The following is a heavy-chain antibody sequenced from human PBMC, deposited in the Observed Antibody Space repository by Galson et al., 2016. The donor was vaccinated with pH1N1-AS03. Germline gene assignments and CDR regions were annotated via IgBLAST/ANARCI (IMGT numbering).Heavy chain of an antibody. CDR2: LYWDGDK. CDR3: VHGAREAAAGFFDY. D-gene: IGHD6-13*01. V-gene: IGHV2-5*02. Sequence: PALVKPPQTLTLTCSFSGFSLDSTSVGVGWIRQSPGKPLEWLALLYWDGDKRFRPSLQNRLTIRKDTSKKEVIFTVTDMDTADSATYYCVHGAREAAAGFFDYWGQGTRVTVSS. CDR1: GFSLDSTSVG. J-gene: IGHJ4*02.